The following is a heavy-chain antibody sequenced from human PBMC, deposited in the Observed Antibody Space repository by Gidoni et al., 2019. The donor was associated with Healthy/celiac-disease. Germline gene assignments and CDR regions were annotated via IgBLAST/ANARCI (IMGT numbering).Heavy chain of an antibody. Sequence: QVQLVQSGAELQKPGASVKLSCKASGSTCPRSDINWVRQAPGHGLEWMGWMNPNSGNKGYAKKFQGRVTMTRNTSIRTAYMERSSLRSEDTAVYYCARACSSGWYWFDPWGQGTLVTVSS. CDR1: GSTCPRSD. CDR2: MNPNSGNK. J-gene: IGHJ5*02. D-gene: IGHD6-19*01. V-gene: IGHV1-8*01. CDR3: ARACSSGWYWFDP.